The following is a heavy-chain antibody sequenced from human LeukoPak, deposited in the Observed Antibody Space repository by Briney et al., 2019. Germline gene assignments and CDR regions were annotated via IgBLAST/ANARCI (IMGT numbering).Heavy chain of an antibody. Sequence: ASVKVSCKVSGYTLTELFMHWVRQAPGKGLEWMGGFDPEDGETIYAQKFQGRVTMTEDTSTDTAYMELSSLRSEDTAVYYCATVAREWLLLRGWFDPWGQGTLVTVSS. D-gene: IGHD3-3*01. CDR3: ATVAREWLLLRGWFDP. CDR1: GYTLTELF. J-gene: IGHJ5*02. V-gene: IGHV1-24*01. CDR2: FDPEDGET.